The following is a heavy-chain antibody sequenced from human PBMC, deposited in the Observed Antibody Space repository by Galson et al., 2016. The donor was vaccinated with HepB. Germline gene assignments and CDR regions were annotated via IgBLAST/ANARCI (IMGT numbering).Heavy chain of an antibody. CDR3: ARVVAGSSFIRNWFLDL. Sequence: SLRLSCAASGFTLSNAWMSWVRQAPGQGLEWVSSISTSTNYIYYGDSVRGRFTISRDNARDSLYLQMNSLRAEDPAVYYCARVVAGSSFIRNWFLDLWGRGTVVTVSS. CDR2: ISTSTNYI. V-gene: IGHV3-21*01. CDR1: GFTLSNAW. J-gene: IGHJ2*01. D-gene: IGHD2-15*01.